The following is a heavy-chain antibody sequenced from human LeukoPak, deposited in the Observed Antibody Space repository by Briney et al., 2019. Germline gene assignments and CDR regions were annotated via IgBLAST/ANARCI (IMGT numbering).Heavy chain of an antibody. CDR1: GFTFSSYG. J-gene: IGHJ5*02. CDR2: ISYDGSIK. V-gene: IGHV3-30*18. CDR3: AKDVVTMIVVGGGFDP. Sequence: PGGSLRLSCAASGFTFSSYGMHWVRQAPGKGLEWVAVISYDGSIKYYADSVKGRFTISRDNSKNMLYLQMNSLRAEDTAVYYCAKDVVTMIVVGGGFDPWGQGTLVTVSS. D-gene: IGHD3-22*01.